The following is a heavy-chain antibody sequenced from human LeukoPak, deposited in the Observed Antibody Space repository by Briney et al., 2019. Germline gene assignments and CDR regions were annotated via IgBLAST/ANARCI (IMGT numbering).Heavy chain of an antibody. Sequence: PGRSLRLSCAASGFTFSSYGMHWVRQAPGKGLEWVAVISYDGSNKYYADSVKGRFTISRDNSKNTLYLQMNSLRAVDTAVYYCAKDRYYDSSGYPASWGQGTLVTVSS. CDR3: AKDRYYDSSGYPAS. J-gene: IGHJ5*02. V-gene: IGHV3-30*18. CDR1: GFTFSSYG. CDR2: ISYDGSNK. D-gene: IGHD3-22*01.